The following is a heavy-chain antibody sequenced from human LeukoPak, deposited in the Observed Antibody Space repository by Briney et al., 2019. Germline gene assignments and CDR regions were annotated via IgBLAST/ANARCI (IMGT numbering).Heavy chain of an antibody. CDR1: GFTLRSYE. J-gene: IGHJ4*02. V-gene: IGHV3-48*03. CDR3: ARDGYSYGMVFDY. D-gene: IGHD5-18*01. Sequence: PGGSLRLSCVASGFTLRSYEMNWVCQAPGKGLEWVSYIDSSGNTISYADSVKGRFTISRDNAENSLYLQMNSLRAEDTAVYYCARDGYSYGMVFDYWGQGTLVTVSS. CDR2: IDSSGNTI.